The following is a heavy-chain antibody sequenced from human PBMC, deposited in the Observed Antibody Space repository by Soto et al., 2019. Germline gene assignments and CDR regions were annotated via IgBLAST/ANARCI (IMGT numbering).Heavy chain of an antibody. Sequence: PSETLSLTCAVYGESFRGFYWSWIRQAPGKGLEWIGEINHSGSTNSNPSLKSRVSISVDPSKNQFSLKLTSVTAADTAVYYCARQFSYYDFWSGYYTYYFDYWGQGTLVTVSS. CDR2: INHSGST. CDR3: ARQFSYYDFWSGYYTYYFDY. CDR1: GESFRGFY. D-gene: IGHD3-3*01. V-gene: IGHV4-34*01. J-gene: IGHJ4*02.